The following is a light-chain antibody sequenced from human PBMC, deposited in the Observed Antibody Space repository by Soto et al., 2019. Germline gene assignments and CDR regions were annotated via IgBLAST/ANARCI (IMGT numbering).Light chain of an antibody. Sequence: EIVLTQSPATLSLSPGDRAALSCRASQGVSNSLAWYQQKPGQAPRLLIYDASKGATGIPARFSGSGSGTDFTLTISSLEPEDFAVYYCQQRSNWPQITFGHGTRLEIK. V-gene: IGKV3-11*01. CDR2: DAS. J-gene: IGKJ5*01. CDR1: QGVSNS. CDR3: QQRSNWPQIT.